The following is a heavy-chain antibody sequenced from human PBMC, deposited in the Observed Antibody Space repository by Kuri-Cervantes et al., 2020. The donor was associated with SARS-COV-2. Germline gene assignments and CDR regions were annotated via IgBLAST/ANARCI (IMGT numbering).Heavy chain of an antibody. J-gene: IGHJ4*02. D-gene: IGHD3-22*01. Sequence: GGSLRLSCTASGFTFGDYAMSWVRQAPGKGLEWVSGISDSGDITDHADSVEGRFTISRDSSKNTLYLQMHSLRADDTAVYYCAKDQFQYDTAGYFDYWGQGTLVTDSS. V-gene: IGHV3-23*01. CDR2: ISDSGDIT. CDR1: GFTFGDYA. CDR3: AKDQFQYDTAGYFDY.